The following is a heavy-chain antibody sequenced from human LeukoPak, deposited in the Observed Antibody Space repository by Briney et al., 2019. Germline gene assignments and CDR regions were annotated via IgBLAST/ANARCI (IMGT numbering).Heavy chain of an antibody. CDR3: ASATQQLVFYW. CDR2: IIPIFGTA. V-gene: IGHV1-69*13. D-gene: IGHD6-13*01. Sequence: ASVKVSCRASGGTFSSYAISWVRQAPGQGLEWMGGIIPIFGTANYAQKFQGRVTITADESTSTAYVELSSLRSEDTAVYYCASATQQLVFYWWGQGTLVTVSS. J-gene: IGHJ4*02. CDR1: GGTFSSYA.